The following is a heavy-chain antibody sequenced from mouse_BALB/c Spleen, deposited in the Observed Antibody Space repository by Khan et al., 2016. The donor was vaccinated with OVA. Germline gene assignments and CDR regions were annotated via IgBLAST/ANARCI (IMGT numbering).Heavy chain of an antibody. CDR3: ARQPYYHYNVMDY. V-gene: IGHV2-6-1*01. CDR1: GFSLTNYG. D-gene: IGHD2-10*01. J-gene: IGHJ4*01. Sequence: QVQLKESGPGLVAPSQSLSITCTISGFSLTNYGVHWVRQPPGKGLEWLVVIWSDGSTTYNYALKSRLTIRTDNSKSQVFLKMNSLQTDDTAMYFCARQPYYHYNVMDYWGQGTSVTVSS. CDR2: IWSDGST.